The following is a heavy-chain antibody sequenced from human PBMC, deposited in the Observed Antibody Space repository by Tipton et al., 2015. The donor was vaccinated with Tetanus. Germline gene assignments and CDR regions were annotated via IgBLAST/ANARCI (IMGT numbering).Heavy chain of an antibody. CDR2: INHSGST. J-gene: IGHJ4*02. Sequence: TLSLTCAVYGGSFSGYYWSWIRQPPGKGLEWIGEINHSGSTNYNPSLKSRVTISVDTSKNQISLKLSSVTAPDTALYYCARDSYSSGPLGFDCWGQGPLVTVSS. D-gene: IGHD6-19*01. CDR1: GGSFSGYY. V-gene: IGHV4-34*01. CDR3: ARDSYSSGPLGFDC.